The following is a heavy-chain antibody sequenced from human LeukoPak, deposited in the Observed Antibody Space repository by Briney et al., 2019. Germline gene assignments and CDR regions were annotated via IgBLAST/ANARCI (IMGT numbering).Heavy chain of an antibody. CDR2: IYTSGTT. Sequence: PSETLSLTCAVSGGSISSYYWSWIRQPAGKGLEWIGRIYTSGTTNYNPSLKSRVTMSVDTSKNQFSLKMRSVAAADTAVYYCARANYDGSDYWGQGTLVTVSS. CDR1: GGSISSYY. J-gene: IGHJ4*02. V-gene: IGHV4-4*07. D-gene: IGHD3-22*01. CDR3: ARANYDGSDY.